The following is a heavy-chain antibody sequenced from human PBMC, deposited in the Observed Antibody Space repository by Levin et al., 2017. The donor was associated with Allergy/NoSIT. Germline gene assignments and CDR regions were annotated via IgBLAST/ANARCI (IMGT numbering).Heavy chain of an antibody. CDR2: VNPNNGDT. Sequence: GESLKISCKASGPNFTAFYIHWVRQAPGQGLEWMGWVNPNNGDTDYAQKFQGRGMMTRDTSVNTVYMELSRLTSDDTAVYYCAALLHGTFDYWGQGTLVTVSS. CDR1: GPNFTAFY. V-gene: IGHV1-2*02. D-gene: IGHD1-1*01. J-gene: IGHJ4*02. CDR3: AALLHGTFDY.